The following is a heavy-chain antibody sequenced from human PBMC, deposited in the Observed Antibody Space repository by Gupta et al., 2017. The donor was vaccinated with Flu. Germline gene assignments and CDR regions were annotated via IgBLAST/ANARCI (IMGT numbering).Heavy chain of an antibody. V-gene: IGHV3-23*01. CDR3: AKDRSGNPAIDY. D-gene: IGHD6-13*01. Sequence: EVQLLESGGGLVQPGGSLRLSCAASGLTFSDYAMNWVRQAPGKGLEWVSTIGVGGHTTNYADSVMGRFTISRDNSKNTLYLQMNSLRGDDTAIYYCAKDRSGNPAIDYWGQGTLVTVSA. CDR1: GLTFSDYA. CDR2: IGVGGHTT. J-gene: IGHJ4*02.